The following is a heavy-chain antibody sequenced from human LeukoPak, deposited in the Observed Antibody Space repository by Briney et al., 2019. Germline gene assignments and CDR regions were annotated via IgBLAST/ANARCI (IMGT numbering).Heavy chain of an antibody. V-gene: IGHV3-30*18. J-gene: IGHJ4*02. CDR3: AKQGDNSGLDY. Sequence: GGSLRLSCAASGFTFSRFGMHWGRQAPGKGLEWMAVISDDGFNKYYADSVKGRSTISRDNSKNTLYLQMNSLRGDDTAVYYCAKQGDNSGLDYWGQGTLVTVSS. CDR2: ISDDGFNK. D-gene: IGHD5-24*01. CDR1: GFTFSRFG.